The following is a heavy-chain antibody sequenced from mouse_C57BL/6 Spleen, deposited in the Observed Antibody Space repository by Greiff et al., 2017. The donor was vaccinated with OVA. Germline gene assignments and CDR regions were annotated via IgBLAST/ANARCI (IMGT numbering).Heavy chain of an antibody. CDR1: GYTFTSYW. Sequence: QVQLQQPGAELVKPGASVKLSCKASGYTFTSYWMHWVKQRPGQGLEWIGMIHPNSGSTNYNEKFKSKATLTVDKSSSTAYKQLSSLTSEDSSVYYCARRGGSSYDYFDYWGQGTTLTVSS. D-gene: IGHD1-1*01. J-gene: IGHJ2*01. CDR2: IHPNSGST. CDR3: ARRGGSSYDYFDY. V-gene: IGHV1-64*01.